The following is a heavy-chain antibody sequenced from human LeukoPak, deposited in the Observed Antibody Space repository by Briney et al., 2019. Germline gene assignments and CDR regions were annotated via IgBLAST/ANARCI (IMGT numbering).Heavy chain of an antibody. CDR1: GFTFSSYG. Sequence: GGSLRLSCAASGFTFSSYGMHWVRQAPGKGLEWVAIISSDGNKKYYEDSVKGRFTISRDNSKNTLSLQMNSLRAEDTAVYYCAKDLPPGSEAVGYWGQGTLVTVSS. D-gene: IGHD6-13*01. CDR3: AKDLPPGSEAVGY. J-gene: IGHJ4*02. CDR2: ISSDGNKK. V-gene: IGHV3-30*18.